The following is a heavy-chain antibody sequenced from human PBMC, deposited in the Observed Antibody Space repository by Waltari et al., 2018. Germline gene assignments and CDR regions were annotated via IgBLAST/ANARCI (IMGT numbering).Heavy chain of an antibody. CDR2: IYSGGST. CDR1: GFTVSSTY. V-gene: IGHV3-53*01. Sequence: EVQLVESGGGLIQPGGSLRLSCAASGFTVSSTYMSWVRQAPGKGLEWVSVIYSGGSTYYADSVKGRFTISRDNSKNTLYLQMNSLRAEDTAVYYCARESSDSSSWYDVNYYYGMDVWGQGTTVTVSS. D-gene: IGHD6-13*01. CDR3: ARESSDSSSWYDVNYYYGMDV. J-gene: IGHJ6*02.